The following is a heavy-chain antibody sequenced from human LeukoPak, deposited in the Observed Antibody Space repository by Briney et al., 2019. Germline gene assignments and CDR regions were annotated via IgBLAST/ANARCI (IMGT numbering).Heavy chain of an antibody. CDR2: INPDGSQK. CDR1: GFTFSGNW. Sequence: GGSLTLSCEASGFTFSGNWMSWVRQAPGKGLEWVARINPDGSQKLYVDSVKGRFTISRDNTKSSLYLQMNSLGAEDTAMYYCAKLLGTATTYDSWGQGTRVTVSS. J-gene: IGHJ4*02. CDR3: AKLLGTATTYDS. D-gene: IGHD5-24*01. V-gene: IGHV3-7*01.